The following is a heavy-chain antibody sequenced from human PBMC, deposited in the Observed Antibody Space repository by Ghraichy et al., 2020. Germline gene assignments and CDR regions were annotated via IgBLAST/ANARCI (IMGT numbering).Heavy chain of an antibody. V-gene: IGHV4-59*01. CDR3: ARGGSGPEWLVFRY. Sequence: GSLRLSCTVSGGSINTYYWSWIRQPPGKGLEWIGYIYYSGSTNYNPSLESRVTISVDTSKNQFSLKLSSVTAADTAVYHCARGGSGPEWLVFRYWGQGTLVTVSS. CDR2: IYYSGST. D-gene: IGHD6-19*01. CDR1: GGSINTYY. J-gene: IGHJ4*02.